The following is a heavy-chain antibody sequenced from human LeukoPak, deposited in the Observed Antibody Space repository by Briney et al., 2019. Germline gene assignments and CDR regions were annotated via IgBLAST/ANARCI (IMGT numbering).Heavy chain of an antibody. CDR3: ARGVASVFWSGYYYFDY. CDR1: GGSISSYY. J-gene: IGHJ4*02. D-gene: IGHD3-3*01. Sequence: SETLSLTCTVSGGSISSYYWSWIRQPPGKGLEWIGYIYYSGSTNYNPSLKSRVTMSVDTSKNQFSLKLSSVTAADTAVYYCARGVASVFWSGYYYFDYWGQGTLVTVSS. V-gene: IGHV4-59*12. CDR2: IYYSGST.